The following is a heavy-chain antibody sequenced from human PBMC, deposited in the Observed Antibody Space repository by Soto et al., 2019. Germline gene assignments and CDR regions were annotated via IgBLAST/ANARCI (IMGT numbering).Heavy chain of an antibody. D-gene: IGHD3-3*01. V-gene: IGHV4-31*03. Sequence: SETLSLTCTVSGGSISSGGYYWSWIRQHPGKGLEWIGYIYYSGSTYYNPSLKSRVTISVDTSKNQFSLKLSSVTAADTAVYYCARGYVAIFGVVISSWFDPWGQGTLVTVSS. CDR2: IYYSGST. J-gene: IGHJ5*02. CDR1: GGSISSGGYY. CDR3: ARGYVAIFGVVISSWFDP.